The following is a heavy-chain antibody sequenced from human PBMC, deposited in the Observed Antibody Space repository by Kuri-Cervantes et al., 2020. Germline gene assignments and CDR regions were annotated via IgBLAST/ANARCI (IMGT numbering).Heavy chain of an antibody. V-gene: IGHV1-46*01. D-gene: IGHD3-3*01. CDR1: GYTFTSYY. Sequence: ASVTVSFKASGYTFTSYYMHWVRQAPGQGLEWMGIINPSGGSTSYAQKFQGRVTMTRDTSTSTVYMELSSLRSEDTAVYYCAREIFGVVIDRVNWFDPWGQGTLVTVSS. CDR3: AREIFGVVIDRVNWFDP. J-gene: IGHJ5*02. CDR2: INPSGGST.